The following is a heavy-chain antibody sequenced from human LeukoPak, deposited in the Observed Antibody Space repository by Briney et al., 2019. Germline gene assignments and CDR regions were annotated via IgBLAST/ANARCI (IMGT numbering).Heavy chain of an antibody. CDR1: GFTFSSYA. CDR2: ISGSGDIA. J-gene: IGHJ4*02. CDR3: AKMGLKQWPYNYFDY. D-gene: IGHD6-19*01. V-gene: IGHV3-23*01. Sequence: GGSLRLSCAASGFTFSSYAMTWVRQAPGKGLEWVSVISGSGDIAYYADSVKGRFTISRDNSKNTLYLQMNSLSAEDTAVYYCAKMGLKQWPYNYFDYWGQGTLVTVSS.